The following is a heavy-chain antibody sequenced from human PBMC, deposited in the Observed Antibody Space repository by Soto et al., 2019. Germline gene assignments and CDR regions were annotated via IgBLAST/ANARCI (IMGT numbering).Heavy chain of an antibody. Sequence: GGSLRLSXVASGFTVSTYWMHWVRQAPGRGLVWVARTNSDGSSIVYADSMRGRFTISRDNAKNTLYLQMNSLRVEDTGLYHCAREGRRYYPTNNWFDPWGQGTLVTVSS. CDR1: GFTVSTYW. CDR3: AREGRRYYPTNNWFDP. J-gene: IGHJ5*02. CDR2: TNSDGSSI. V-gene: IGHV3-74*01. D-gene: IGHD2-15*01.